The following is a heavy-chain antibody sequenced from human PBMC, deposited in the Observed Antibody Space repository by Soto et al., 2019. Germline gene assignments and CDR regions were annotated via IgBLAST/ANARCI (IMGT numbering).Heavy chain of an antibody. CDR1: GGSFSGYY. CDR2: INHSGST. V-gene: IGHV4-34*01. CDR3: ARESGLRYFDWWRNGVDAFDI. D-gene: IGHD3-9*01. Sequence: SETLSLTCAVYGGSFSGYYWSWIRQPPGKGLEWIGEINHSGSTNYNPSLKSRVTISVDTSKNQFSLKLSSVTAADTAVYYCARESGLRYFDWWRNGVDAFDIWGQGTMVTVSS. J-gene: IGHJ3*02.